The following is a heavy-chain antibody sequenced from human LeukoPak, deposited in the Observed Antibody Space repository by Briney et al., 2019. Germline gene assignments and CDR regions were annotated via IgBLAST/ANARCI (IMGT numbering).Heavy chain of an antibody. CDR3: ARVVVGATIPHY. CDR2: MNPNSGNT. V-gene: IGHV1-8*01. J-gene: IGHJ4*02. Sequence: GASVKVSCKASGYTFVSHYMHWVRQATGQGLEWMGWMNPNSGNTGYAQKFQGRVTMTRNTSISTAYMELSSLRSEDTAVYYCARVVVGATIPHYWGQGTLVTVSS. CDR1: GYTFVSHY. D-gene: IGHD1-26*01.